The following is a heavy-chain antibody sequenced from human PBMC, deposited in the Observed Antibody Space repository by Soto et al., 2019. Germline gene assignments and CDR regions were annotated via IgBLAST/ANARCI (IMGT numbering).Heavy chain of an antibody. CDR2: INSDGSSI. D-gene: IGHD3-16*01. V-gene: IGHV3-74*03. CDR3: ARYGGRGDFDY. J-gene: IGHJ4*02. Sequence: EVQLVESGGGLVHPGGSLRLSCAASGFTFSSYWIHWVRQAPGKGLVWVSRINSDGSSIEYVDSVKGRFTISRDNAKNTVYLQMNSLRAEDTAVYHCARYGGRGDFDYWGQGTLVTVSS. CDR1: GFTFSSYW.